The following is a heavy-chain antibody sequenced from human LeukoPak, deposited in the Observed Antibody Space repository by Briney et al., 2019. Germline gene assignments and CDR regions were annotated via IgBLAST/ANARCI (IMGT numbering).Heavy chain of an antibody. CDR2: ISSSGSTI. D-gene: IGHD3-10*01. CDR3: ARVYYGSGNSAAFDY. CDR1: GFTFSSYE. V-gene: IGHV3-48*03. Sequence: PGGSLRLSCAASGFTFSSYEMNWVRQAPGKGLEWVSYISSSGSTIYYADSVKGRLAISRDNAKNSLYLQVNSLRAEDTAVFYCARVYYGSGNSAAFDYWGQGTLVTVSS. J-gene: IGHJ4*02.